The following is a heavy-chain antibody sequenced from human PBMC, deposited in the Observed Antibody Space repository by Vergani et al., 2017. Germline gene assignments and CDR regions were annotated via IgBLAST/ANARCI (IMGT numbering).Heavy chain of an antibody. CDR2: IYYSGNT. CDR1: GGSINNYF. V-gene: IGHV4-59*08. Sequence: QVQLQESGPGLVKPSETLSLTCPVSGGSINNYFWSWIRQPPGKGLEWLGHIYYSGNTNYNPSLKSRVAISVDTSKRRLSLKVKSVTAADTALYYCARRWVEYDTSGEHYFDSWGQGTLVTVSS. D-gene: IGHD3-22*01. CDR3: ARRWVEYDTSGEHYFDS. J-gene: IGHJ4*02.